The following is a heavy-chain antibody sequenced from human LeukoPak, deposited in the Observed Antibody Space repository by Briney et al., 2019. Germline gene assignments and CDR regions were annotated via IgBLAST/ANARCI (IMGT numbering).Heavy chain of an antibody. D-gene: IGHD3-3*01. J-gene: IGHJ3*02. CDR3: AKSRITIFGVVTLDAFDI. CDR2: ISGSGGST. Sequence: PGGSLRLSCAASGFTFSSYAMSWVRQAPGKGLEWVSAISGSGGSTYYADSVKGQFTISRDNSKNTLYLQMNSLRAEDTAVYYCAKSRITIFGVVTLDAFDIWGQGTMVTVSS. CDR1: GFTFSSYA. V-gene: IGHV3-23*01.